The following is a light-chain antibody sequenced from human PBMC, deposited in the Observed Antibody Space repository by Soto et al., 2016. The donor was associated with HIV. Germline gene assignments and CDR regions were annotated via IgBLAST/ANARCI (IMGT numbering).Light chain of an antibody. CDR2: DDS. Sequence: SYELTQPPSVSVAPGKTARITCVGNNIGSKSVHWYQQKSGQAPVVVVHDDSHRPSGIPERFSGPNSGNTATLIINRVEAGDEADYYCQVWDSSRDQVVFGGGTKLTVL. CDR1: NIGSKS. V-gene: IGLV3-21*03. J-gene: IGLJ2*01. CDR3: QVWDSSRDQVV.